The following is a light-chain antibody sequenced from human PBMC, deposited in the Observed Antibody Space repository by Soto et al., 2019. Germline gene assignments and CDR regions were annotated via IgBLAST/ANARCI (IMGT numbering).Light chain of an antibody. Sequence: EMVWTQSPGTLSLSPGARATLSCRASQSVSASYLAWYQQKPGQSPRLLINGASSRATGIPDRFSGSGSGTYFTLTSSRLEPEDFAVDYCQQYGSSSWTFGQGTKVEIK. J-gene: IGKJ1*01. V-gene: IGKV3-20*01. CDR1: QSVSASY. CDR2: GAS. CDR3: QQYGSSSWT.